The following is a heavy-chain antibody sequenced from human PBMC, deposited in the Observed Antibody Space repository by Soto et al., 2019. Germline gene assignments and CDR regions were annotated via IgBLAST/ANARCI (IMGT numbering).Heavy chain of an antibody. D-gene: IGHD2-2*01. Sequence: PGGSLRLSCAASGFTFSSYGMHWVRQAPGKGLEWVAVIYSGGNTYYTDSVKGRFTISRDNSKNTLYLQMNSLRAEDTALYYCARDSRNRNFFACWGQGTLVTVST. CDR2: IYSGGNT. J-gene: IGHJ4*02. CDR3: ARDSRNRNFFAC. V-gene: IGHV3-NL1*01. CDR1: GFTFSSYG.